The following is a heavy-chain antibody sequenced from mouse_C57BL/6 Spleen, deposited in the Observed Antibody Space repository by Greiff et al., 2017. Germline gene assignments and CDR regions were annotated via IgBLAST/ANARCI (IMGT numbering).Heavy chain of an antibody. V-gene: IGHV1-4*01. CDR2: INPSSGYT. D-gene: IGHD2-2*01. CDR3: ARSEGYPFDY. Sequence: QVQLKQSGAELARPGASVKMSCKASGYTFTSYTMHWVKQRPGQGLEWIGYINPSSGYTKYNQKFKDKATLTADKSSSTAYMQLSSLTSEDSAVYYCARSEGYPFDYWGQGTTLTVSS. J-gene: IGHJ2*01. CDR1: GYTFTSYT.